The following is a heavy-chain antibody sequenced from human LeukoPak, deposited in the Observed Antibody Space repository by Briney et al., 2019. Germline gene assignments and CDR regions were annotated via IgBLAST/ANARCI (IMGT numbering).Heavy chain of an antibody. V-gene: IGHV4-34*01. D-gene: IGHD2-2*01. CDR2: INHSGST. Sequence: SETLSLTCAVYGGSFSGYYWSWIRQPPGKGLEWIGEINHSGSTNYNPSLKSRATISVDTSKNQFSLKLSSVTAADTAVYYCARGHQSPSTYYFDYWGQGTLVTVSS. CDR3: ARGHQSPSTYYFDY. CDR1: GGSFSGYY. J-gene: IGHJ4*02.